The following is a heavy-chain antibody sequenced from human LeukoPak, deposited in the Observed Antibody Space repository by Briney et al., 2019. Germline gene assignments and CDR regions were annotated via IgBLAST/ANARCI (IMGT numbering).Heavy chain of an antibody. D-gene: IGHD6-6*01. J-gene: IGHJ2*01. CDR2: ISYDGSNK. V-gene: IGHV3-30*04. CDR3: ARDEAARPSWCFDL. CDR1: GFTFTSYA. Sequence: GGSLRLSCAASGFTFTSYAIHWVRQAPGKGLEWVADISYDGSNKYYADSVKGRFTISRDNSKNTVYLQMNSLRAEDTAVYYCARDEAARPSWCFDLWGRGTLVTVSS.